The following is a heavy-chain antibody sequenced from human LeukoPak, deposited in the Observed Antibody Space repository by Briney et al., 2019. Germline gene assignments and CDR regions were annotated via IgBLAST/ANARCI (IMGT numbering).Heavy chain of an antibody. CDR3: ALPYYDFWSGYSSMDV. Sequence: SVKVSCKASGGTFSSYAISWVRQAPGQGLEWMGRIIPIFGTANYAQKFQGRVTITTDESTSTAYMELSSLRSEDTAVCYCALPYYDFWSGYSSMDVWGKGTTVTVSS. J-gene: IGHJ6*03. CDR2: IIPIFGTA. V-gene: IGHV1-69*05. CDR1: GGTFSSYA. D-gene: IGHD3-3*01.